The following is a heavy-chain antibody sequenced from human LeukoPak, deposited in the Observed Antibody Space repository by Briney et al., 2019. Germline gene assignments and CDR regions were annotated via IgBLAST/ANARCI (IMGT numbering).Heavy chain of an antibody. D-gene: IGHD2-15*01. CDR2: ISPSGSTM. CDR1: GFTFSNYE. Sequence: GGSLRLSCATSGFTFSNYEMNWVRRAPGKGLEWVSYISPSGSTMYYTDSVKGRFTISTDNAKNSLYLQMNSLRAEDTAVYYCGRGGYCSGGTCYRFNAFDIWGQGTTVTVSS. CDR3: GRGGYCSGGTCYRFNAFDI. V-gene: IGHV3-48*03. J-gene: IGHJ3*02.